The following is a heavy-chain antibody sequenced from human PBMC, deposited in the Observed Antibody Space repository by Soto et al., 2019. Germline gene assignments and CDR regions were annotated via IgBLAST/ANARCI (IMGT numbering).Heavy chain of an antibody. Sequence: VSVKVSCKASGYTFTSYDINWVRQATGQGLEWMGWMNPNSGNTGYAQKFQGRVTMTRNTSISTAYMELSSLRSEDTAVYYCARVPMTRITKQNAFDIWGQGTMVTVSS. CDR1: GYTFTSYD. CDR2: MNPNSGNT. D-gene: IGHD3-3*01. V-gene: IGHV1-8*01. CDR3: ARVPMTRITKQNAFDI. J-gene: IGHJ3*02.